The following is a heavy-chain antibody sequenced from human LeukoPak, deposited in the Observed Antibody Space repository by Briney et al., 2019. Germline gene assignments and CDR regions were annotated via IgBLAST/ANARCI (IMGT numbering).Heavy chain of an antibody. CDR1: GGSFSGYY. CDR3: ARDHLDYGMDV. CDR2: INHSGST. V-gene: IGHV4-34*01. D-gene: IGHD3-3*02. J-gene: IGHJ6*02. Sequence: SETLSLTCAVYGGSFSGYYWSWIRQPPGKGLEWIGEINHSGSTNYNPSLKSRVTISVDTSKNQFSLKLSSVTAADTAVYYCARDHLDYGMDVWGQGTTVTVSS.